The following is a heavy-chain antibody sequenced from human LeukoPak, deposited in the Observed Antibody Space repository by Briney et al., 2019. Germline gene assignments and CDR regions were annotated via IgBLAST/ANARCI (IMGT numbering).Heavy chain of an antibody. CDR3: ARQTYGSGKIKPFDY. CDR2: IYYSGST. Sequence: SETLSLTCTVSGGSLSSSSYYWGWIRQPPGTGLEWIGSIYYSGSTNYNPSLKSRVTISVDTSKNQFSLKLSSVTAADTAVYYCARQTYGSGKIKPFDYWGQGTLVTVSS. V-gene: IGHV4-39*01. CDR1: GGSLSSSSYY. D-gene: IGHD3-10*01. J-gene: IGHJ4*02.